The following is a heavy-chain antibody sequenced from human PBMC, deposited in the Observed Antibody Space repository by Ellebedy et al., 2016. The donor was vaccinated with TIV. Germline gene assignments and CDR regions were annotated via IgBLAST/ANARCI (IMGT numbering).Heavy chain of an antibody. D-gene: IGHD6-19*01. CDR3: ARDEYTSGWYGPTSSE. CDR1: GVSVSSSRYY. J-gene: IGHJ4*02. V-gene: IGHV4-39*07. CDR2: IYYSGNT. Sequence: MPSETLSLTCTVSGVSVSSSRYYWGWIRQPPGKGLQWIGNIYYSGNTYYNPSLTSRVTISVDTSKNRFSLTLNSVTAADTAVYYCARDEYTSGWYGPTSSEWGQGTLVTVSS.